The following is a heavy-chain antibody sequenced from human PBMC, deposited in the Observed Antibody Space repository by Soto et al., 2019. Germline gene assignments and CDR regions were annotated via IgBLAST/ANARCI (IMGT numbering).Heavy chain of an antibody. V-gene: IGHV3-33*01. Sequence: QVQLVESGGGVVQPGRSLRLSCAASGFTFSNYGMHWVRQAPGKGLGWVAVIWYDGSNKYYADSVKGRFTISRDNSKNTLYLQMNRLRAEDTAVYYGASRGSGTWLQFDYWGQGALVTVSS. CDR3: ASRGSGTWLQFDY. CDR1: GFTFSNYG. CDR2: IWYDGSNK. D-gene: IGHD3-10*01. J-gene: IGHJ4*02.